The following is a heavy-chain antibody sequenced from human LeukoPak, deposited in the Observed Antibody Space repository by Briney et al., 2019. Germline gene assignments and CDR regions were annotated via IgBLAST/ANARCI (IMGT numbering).Heavy chain of an antibody. CDR3: AKGDVYGDYVGHYGMDV. V-gene: IGHV3-23*01. CDR1: GFTFSSYA. J-gene: IGHJ6*02. CDR2: ISGSGGST. D-gene: IGHD4-17*01. Sequence: GGSLRLSCAASGFTFSSYAMSWVRQAPGKGLEWVSAISGSGGSTYYADSVKGRFTISRDNSKNTLYLQMNSLRAEDTAVYYCAKGDVYGDYVGHYGMDVWGQGTTVTVSS.